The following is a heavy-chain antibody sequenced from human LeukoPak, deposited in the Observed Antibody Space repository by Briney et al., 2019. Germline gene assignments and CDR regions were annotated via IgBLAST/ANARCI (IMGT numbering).Heavy chain of an antibody. Sequence: ASVKVSCKASGYTFTGYYMHWVRQAPGQGLEWMGWINPNSGGTNYAQKFQGRVTMTRDTSISTAYMELSRLRAEDTAVYYCARVWGLYDSSGYYLLDYWGQGTLVTVSS. D-gene: IGHD3-22*01. CDR2: INPNSGGT. CDR1: GYTFTGYY. J-gene: IGHJ4*02. V-gene: IGHV1-2*02. CDR3: ARVWGLYDSSGYYLLDY.